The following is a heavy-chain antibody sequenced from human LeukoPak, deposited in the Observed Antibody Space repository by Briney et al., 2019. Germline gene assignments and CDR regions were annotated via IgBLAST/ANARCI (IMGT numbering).Heavy chain of an antibody. CDR2: IYYSGST. D-gene: IGHD4-23*01. CDR3: ARDGNSLREYYFDY. J-gene: IGHJ4*02. V-gene: IGHV4-39*07. Sequence: SETLSLTCTVSGGSISSSSYYWGWIRQPPGKGLEWIGSIYYSGSTNYNPSLKSRVTISVDTSKNQFSLKLSSVTAADTAVYYCARDGNSLREYYFDYWGQGTLVTVSS. CDR1: GGSISSSSYY.